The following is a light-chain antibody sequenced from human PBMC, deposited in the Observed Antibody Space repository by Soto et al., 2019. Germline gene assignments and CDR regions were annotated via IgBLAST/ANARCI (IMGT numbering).Light chain of an antibody. J-gene: IGLJ1*01. Sequence: QSALTQPPSVSGSPGQSVTISCTGTISDVGFYARVSWYQQPPGTAPKLLIYDVTNRPSGVPDRFSGSQSGKTASLTISGLQAGDEADYYCSSYTSSSTYVFGTWTKLTVL. CDR2: DVT. CDR1: ISDVGFYAR. V-gene: IGLV2-18*02. CDR3: SSYTSSSTYV.